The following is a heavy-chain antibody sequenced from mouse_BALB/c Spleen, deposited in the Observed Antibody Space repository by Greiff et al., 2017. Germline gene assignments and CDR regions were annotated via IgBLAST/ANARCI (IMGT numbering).Heavy chain of an antibody. V-gene: IGHV1-9*01. J-gene: IGHJ4*01. CDR1: GYTFSSYW. Sequence: LVESGAELMKPGASVKISCKATGYTFSSYWIEWVKQRPGHGLEWIGEILPGSGSTNYNEKFKGKATFTADTSSNTAYMQLSSLTSEDSAVYYCARATVVPYAMDYWGQGTSVTVSS. CDR3: ARATVVPYAMDY. D-gene: IGHD1-1*01. CDR2: ILPGSGST.